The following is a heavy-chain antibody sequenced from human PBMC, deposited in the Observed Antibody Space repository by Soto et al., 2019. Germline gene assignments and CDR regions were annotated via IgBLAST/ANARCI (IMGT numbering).Heavy chain of an antibody. D-gene: IGHD6-13*01. CDR2: IYWNDDK. V-gene: IGHV2-5*01. CDR1: GFSLSTSGVG. CDR3: AHRNELAAAATGDY. J-gene: IGHJ4*02. Sequence: QITLKESGPTLVKPTQTLTLTCTFSGFSLSTSGVGVGWIRQPPGKALEWLALIYWNDDKRYSPSLKSRLTITKDTSKNQVVLTMTNIDPVDTATYYCAHRNELAAAATGDYWGQGTLVTVSS.